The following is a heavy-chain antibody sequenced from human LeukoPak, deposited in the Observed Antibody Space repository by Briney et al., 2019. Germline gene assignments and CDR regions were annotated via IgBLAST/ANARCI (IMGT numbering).Heavy chain of an antibody. D-gene: IGHD3-22*01. CDR2: IYYNGTT. Sequence: SETLSLTCTVSGDSTSNSFWSWIRQSPGKGLEWIAYIYYNGTTKYNPSLESRVTILVDTSKNQFSLKLSSVTAADTAVYYCAREPSLWYDSRGYFQHWGQGTLVTVSS. V-gene: IGHV4-59*12. CDR1: GDSTSNSF. CDR3: AREPSLWYDSRGYFQH. J-gene: IGHJ1*01.